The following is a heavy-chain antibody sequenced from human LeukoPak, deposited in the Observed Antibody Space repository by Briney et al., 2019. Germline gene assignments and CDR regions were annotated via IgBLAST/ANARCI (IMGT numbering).Heavy chain of an antibody. J-gene: IGHJ6*03. CDR2: INSDGSST. V-gene: IGHV3-74*01. CDR1: GFTFSSYW. CDR3: ARDISRAGYYYMDV. Sequence: GGSLRLSCAASGFTFSSYWMHWVRQAPGKGLVWVSRINSDGSSTSYADSVKGRFTISRDNAKNSLYLQMNSLRAEDTAVYYCARDISRAGYYYMDVWGKGTTVTVSS. D-gene: IGHD1-14*01.